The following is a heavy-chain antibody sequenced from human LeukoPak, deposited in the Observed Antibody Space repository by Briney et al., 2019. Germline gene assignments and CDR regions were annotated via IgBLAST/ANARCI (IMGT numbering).Heavy chain of an antibody. D-gene: IGHD1-26*01. CDR3: ARGYYYQNYYCDY. CDR2: IYYSGST. J-gene: IGHJ4*02. CDR1: GGSISSYY. Sequence: SETLSLTCTVSGGSISSYYWSWIRQPPGKGLEWIGYIYYSGSTNYNPSLKNRVTISVDTSKNQFSLKLTSVTAADTAVYYCARGYYYQNYYCDYWGQGTLVTVSS. V-gene: IGHV4-59*01.